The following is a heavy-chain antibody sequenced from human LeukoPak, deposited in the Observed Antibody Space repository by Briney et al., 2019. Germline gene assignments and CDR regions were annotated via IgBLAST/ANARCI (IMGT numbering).Heavy chain of an antibody. CDR1: GFTFSNYG. CDR3: AREWGRIAVAGGPGY. D-gene: IGHD6-19*01. V-gene: IGHV3-33*01. Sequence: RGSLRLSCAASGFTFSNYGMHWVRQAPGKGLEWVALIWYDGRTKFHADSVKGRFTISRDNSKNTLYLQMDSLRDEDTAVYYCAREWGRIAVAGGPGYWGQGSRVTVSS. J-gene: IGHJ4*02. CDR2: IWYDGRTK.